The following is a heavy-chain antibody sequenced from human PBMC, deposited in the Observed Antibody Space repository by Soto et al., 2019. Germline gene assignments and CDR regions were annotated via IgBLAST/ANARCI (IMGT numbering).Heavy chain of an antibody. V-gene: IGHV4-61*01. CDR2: IYYSGST. Sequence: SETLSLTCTVSGGSVSSGSYYWCWIRQPPGKGLEWIGYIYYSGSTNYNPSLKSRVTISVDTSKNQFSLKLSSVTAADTAVYYCARERSYDILTGSNWFDPWGQGTLVTVS. CDR1: GGSVSSGSYY. CDR3: ARERSYDILTGSNWFDP. D-gene: IGHD3-9*01. J-gene: IGHJ5*02.